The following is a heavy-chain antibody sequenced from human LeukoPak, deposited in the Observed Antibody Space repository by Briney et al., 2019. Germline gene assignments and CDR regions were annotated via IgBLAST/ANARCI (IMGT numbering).Heavy chain of an antibody. CDR3: VRPSSGWYDY. Sequence: PGGSLRLSCSASGFTFSTFAVHWVRQAPGKGLEYVSAISPNGDTTYYADSVKSRFTISRDNSKNTLYLQMSSLRAEDTAVYFCVRPSSGWYDYWGQGTLVTISS. CDR2: ISPNGDTT. J-gene: IGHJ4*02. CDR1: GFTFSTFA. V-gene: IGHV3-64D*06. D-gene: IGHD6-19*01.